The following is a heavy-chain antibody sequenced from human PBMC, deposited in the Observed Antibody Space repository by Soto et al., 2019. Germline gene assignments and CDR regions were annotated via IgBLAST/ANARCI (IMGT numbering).Heavy chain of an antibody. CDR3: AIDTPIPVAGHKAPLDYYFFYGMDA. CDR1: GFTFSSYA. CDR2: ISYDGSNK. Sequence: HPGGSLRLSCAASGFTFSSYAMHWVRQAPGKGLEWVAVISYDGSNKYYADSVKGRFTISRDNSKNTLYLQMNSLRAEDTAVYYCAIDTPIPVAGHKAPLDYYFFYGMDAWGQGATVTLS. D-gene: IGHD6-19*01. V-gene: IGHV3-30-3*01. J-gene: IGHJ6*02.